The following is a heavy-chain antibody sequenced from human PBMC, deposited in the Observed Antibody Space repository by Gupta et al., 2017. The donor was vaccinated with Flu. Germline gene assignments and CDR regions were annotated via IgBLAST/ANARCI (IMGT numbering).Heavy chain of an antibody. CDR3: ARDTGTYYGVGHLEKVSGMNF. Sequence: QVHVVESGGGVAHPGVSFILHCASSGFTSKDFVIHWVRQTPTKALECVAVVWFDGSSQYYADSMKGLRDISRDNSRNTIYLQMNNPRGEDTGVYYCARDTGTYYGVGHLEKVSGMNFWVHGTAVTVSS. CDR1: GFTSKDFV. D-gene: IGHD3-10*01. V-gene: IGHV3-33*01. J-gene: IGHJ6*02. CDR2: VWFDGSSQ.